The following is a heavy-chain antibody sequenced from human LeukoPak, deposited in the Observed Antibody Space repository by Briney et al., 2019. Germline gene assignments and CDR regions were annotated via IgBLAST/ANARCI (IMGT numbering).Heavy chain of an antibody. Sequence: GGSLRLSCAASGFTFSSYSMNWVRQAPGKGLEWVSSISSSSSYIYYADSVKGRFTISRDNAKNSLYLQMNSLRAEDTAVYYCARLRGYSGYDDGSAFDYWGQGTLVTVSS. D-gene: IGHD5-12*01. CDR1: GFTFSSYS. V-gene: IGHV3-21*01. J-gene: IGHJ4*02. CDR2: ISSSSSYI. CDR3: ARLRGYSGYDDGSAFDY.